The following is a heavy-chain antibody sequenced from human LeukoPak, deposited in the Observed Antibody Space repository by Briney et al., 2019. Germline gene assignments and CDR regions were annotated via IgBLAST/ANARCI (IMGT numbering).Heavy chain of an antibody. Sequence: GGSLRLSCAASGFTFSSYGMHWVRQAPGKGLEWVAFIRYDGSNKYYADSVKGRFTISKDNAKNSLYLQMNSLRAEDTAVYYCARDLAAAGLNWFDPWGQGTLVTVSS. CDR2: IRYDGSNK. D-gene: IGHD6-13*01. V-gene: IGHV3-30*02. CDR1: GFTFSSYG. J-gene: IGHJ5*02. CDR3: ARDLAAAGLNWFDP.